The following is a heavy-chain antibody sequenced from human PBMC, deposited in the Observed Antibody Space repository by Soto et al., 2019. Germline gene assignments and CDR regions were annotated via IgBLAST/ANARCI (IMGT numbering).Heavy chain of an antibody. CDR3: AKASTVAGTRGSFDY. CDR2: ISWNSGSI. J-gene: IGHJ4*02. CDR1: GFTFDDYA. V-gene: IGHV3-9*01. D-gene: IGHD6-19*01. Sequence: EVQLVESGGGLVQPGRSLRLSCAASGFTFDDYAMHWVRQAPGKGLEWVSGISWNSGSIGYADSVKGRFTISRDNAKNSLYLQMNSLRAEDTALYYSAKASTVAGTRGSFDYWGQGTLVTVSS.